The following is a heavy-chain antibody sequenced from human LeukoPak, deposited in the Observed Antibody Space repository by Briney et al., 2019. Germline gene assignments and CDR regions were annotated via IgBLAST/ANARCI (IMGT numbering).Heavy chain of an antibody. D-gene: IGHD6-6*01. V-gene: IGHV1-2*02. CDR3: ARLTIAARDAFDI. Sequence: GASVTVSFTASGYTFTVYYMHWVRQAPGQGREGMGWINPNSGGTNYAQKFQGRVTMTRDTSISTAYMELSRLRSDDTAVYYCARLTIAARDAFDIWGQGTMVTVSS. CDR2: INPNSGGT. CDR1: GYTFTVYY. J-gene: IGHJ3*02.